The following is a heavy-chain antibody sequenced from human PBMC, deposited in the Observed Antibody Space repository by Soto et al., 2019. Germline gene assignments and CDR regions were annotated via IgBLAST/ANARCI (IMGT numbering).Heavy chain of an antibody. CDR1: GGSISSYY. V-gene: IGHV4-59*08. CDR2: IYYSGST. CDR3: ARQGGSKGIRAFDI. J-gene: IGHJ3*02. Sequence: QVQLQESGPGLVKPSETLSLTCTVSGGSISSYYWSWIRQPPGKGLEWIGYIYYSGSTNYNPSLKSRVTISADPSKNQFSLKLSSVTAADTAVYYCARQGGSKGIRAFDIWGQGTVVTVSS. D-gene: IGHD2-15*01.